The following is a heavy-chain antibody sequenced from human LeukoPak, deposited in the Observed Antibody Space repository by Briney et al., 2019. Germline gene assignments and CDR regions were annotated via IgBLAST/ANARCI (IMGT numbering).Heavy chain of an antibody. CDR2: INPNSGGI. D-gene: IGHD3-16*02. J-gene: IGHJ4*02. CDR1: GYTFTGYY. Sequence: GASVKVSCKASGYTFTGYYMHWLRQAPGQGPEWMGWINPNSGGINYAQKFQGRVTMTRDTSISTVYMELSRLRSDDTAVYYCARESVWGSYPQRGYYFDYWGQGTLVTVSS. CDR3: ARESVWGSYPQRGYYFDY. V-gene: IGHV1-2*02.